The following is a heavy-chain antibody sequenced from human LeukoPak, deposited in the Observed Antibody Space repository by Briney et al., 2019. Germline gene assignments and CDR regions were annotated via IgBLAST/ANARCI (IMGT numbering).Heavy chain of an antibody. CDR1: GFTFSSSA. V-gene: IGHV3-23*01. J-gene: IGHJ4*02. CDR2: ISGSGGST. D-gene: IGHD3-22*01. CDR3: AKAGGGSSGYYFYYFDY. Sequence: GGSLRLSCAASGFTFSSSAMSWVRQAPGKGLEWVSAISGSGGSTYYADSVKGRFTISRDNSKNTLYLQMNSLRAEDTAVYYCAKAGGGSSGYYFYYFDYWGQGTLVTVSS.